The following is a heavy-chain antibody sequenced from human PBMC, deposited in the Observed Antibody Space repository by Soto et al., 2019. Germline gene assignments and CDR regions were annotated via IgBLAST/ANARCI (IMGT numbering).Heavy chain of an antibody. V-gene: IGHV4-59*08. D-gene: IGHD5-12*01. CDR2: IYYSGST. Sequence: SETLSLTCTASGGSISSYYWSWIRQPPGKGLEWIGYIYYSGSTNYNPSLKSRVTISVDTSKNQFSLKLSSVTAADTAVYYCARHGDSGYDYWVDAFDIWGQGTMVTVSS. J-gene: IGHJ3*02. CDR1: GGSISSYY. CDR3: ARHGDSGYDYWVDAFDI.